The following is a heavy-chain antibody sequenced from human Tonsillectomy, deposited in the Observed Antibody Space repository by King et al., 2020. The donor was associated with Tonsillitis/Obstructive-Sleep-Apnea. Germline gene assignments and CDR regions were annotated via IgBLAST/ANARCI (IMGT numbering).Heavy chain of an antibody. CDR1: GFTFSNDW. Sequence: VQLVESGGGLVKPGGSLRLSCAASGFTFSNDWMNWVRQAPGKGLEWVGRIKSKTNGGTTDYAEPVKGRFTISRDDSKNTLYLQMNSLKTEDTAVYYCTTPMYYDLWSGSDYYGMDVWGQGTTVTVSS. D-gene: IGHD3-3*01. J-gene: IGHJ6*02. CDR3: TTPMYYDLWSGSDYYGMDV. V-gene: IGHV3-15*07. CDR2: IKSKTNGGTT.